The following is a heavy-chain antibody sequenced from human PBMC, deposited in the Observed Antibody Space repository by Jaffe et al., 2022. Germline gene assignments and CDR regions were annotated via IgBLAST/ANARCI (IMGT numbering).Heavy chain of an antibody. CDR2: ISGSGGST. Sequence: EVQLLESGGGLVQPGGSLRLSCAASGFTFSSYAMSWVRQAPGKGLEWVSAISGSGGSTYYADSVKGRFTISRDNSKNTLYLQMNSLRAEDTAVYYCAKEVRVATIEGDYYYYYMDVWGKGTTVTVSS. V-gene: IGHV3-23*01. D-gene: IGHD5-12*01. CDR3: AKEVRVATIEGDYYYYYMDV. J-gene: IGHJ6*03. CDR1: GFTFSSYA.